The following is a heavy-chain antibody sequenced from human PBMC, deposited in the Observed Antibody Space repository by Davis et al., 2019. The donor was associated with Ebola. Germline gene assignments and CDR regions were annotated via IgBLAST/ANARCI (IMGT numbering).Heavy chain of an antibody. Sequence: PSETLSLTCTVSGYSISSDYYWGWIRQPPGKGLEWIGSIYHSGSTYYNPSLKSRVTISVDTSKNQFSLKLSSVTAADTAVYYCARSYGRVAGVFDYWGQGTLVTVSS. J-gene: IGHJ4*02. D-gene: IGHD6-19*01. CDR1: GYSISSDYY. CDR3: ARSYGRVAGVFDY. V-gene: IGHV4-38-2*02. CDR2: IYHSGST.